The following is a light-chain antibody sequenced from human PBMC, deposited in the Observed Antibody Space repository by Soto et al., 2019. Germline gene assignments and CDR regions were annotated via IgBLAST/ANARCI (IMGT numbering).Light chain of an antibody. Sequence: DIVMTKSPATLSVSPGESATLSCRASQNISSNLSCYQQKPGQTPRLLIYGASTRAAGIPDRLRGSASRTDFPLTISRVQSEDFAVYSCQLYTNWPPFTLGPGTKVYI. CDR3: QLYTNWPPFT. CDR1: QNISSN. CDR2: GAS. V-gene: IGKV3-15*01. J-gene: IGKJ3*01.